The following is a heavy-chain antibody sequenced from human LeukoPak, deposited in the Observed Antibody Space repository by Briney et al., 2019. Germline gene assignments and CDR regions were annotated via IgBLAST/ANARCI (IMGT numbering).Heavy chain of an antibody. D-gene: IGHD6-13*01. CDR1: GYTFSNYY. CDR3: ARDGVYSTNFDAFDI. Sequence: ASVKVSCKTPGYTFSNYYMHWVRQAPGQGPEWMGWINPKSGGTDYAQRFQGRVTMTRDTSISTAYMELSGLRSDDTAVYYCARDGVYSTNFDAFDIWGQGTMVTVSS. V-gene: IGHV1-2*02. J-gene: IGHJ3*02. CDR2: INPKSGGT.